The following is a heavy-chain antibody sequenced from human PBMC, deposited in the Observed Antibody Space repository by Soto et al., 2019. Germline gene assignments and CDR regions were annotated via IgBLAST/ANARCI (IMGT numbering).Heavy chain of an antibody. D-gene: IGHD4-17*01. Sequence: EVQLFESGGGLVQPGGSLGLSCAASGFTFSSYDMSWVRQAPGKGLEYVSSISVTGSGTYYADSVKGRFTISRDNSKNTLYLHMNSVIVEDTAVYYCARTTTTKSRDYWGQGTLVTVSS. CDR2: ISVTGSGT. CDR3: ARTTTTKSRDY. CDR1: GFTFSSYD. J-gene: IGHJ4*02. V-gene: IGHV3-23*01.